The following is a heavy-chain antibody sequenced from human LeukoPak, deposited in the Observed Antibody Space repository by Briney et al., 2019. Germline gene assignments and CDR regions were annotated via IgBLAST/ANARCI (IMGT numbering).Heavy chain of an antibody. CDR2: INPSGGST. CDR3: ARGRYSSSWFESYYYYGMDV. CDR1: GYTFTSYY. V-gene: IGHV1-46*01. J-gene: IGHJ6*02. Sequence: ASVKVSCKASGYTFTSYYMHWVRQAPGQGLEWMGIINPSGGSTSYAQKFQGRVTMTRDTSTSTVYMELSSLRSEDTAVYYCARGRYSSSWFESYYYYGMDVWGQGTTVTVSS. D-gene: IGHD6-13*01.